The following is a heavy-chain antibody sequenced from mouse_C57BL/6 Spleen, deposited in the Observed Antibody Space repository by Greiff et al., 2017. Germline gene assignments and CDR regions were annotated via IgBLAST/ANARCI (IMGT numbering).Heavy chain of an antibody. D-gene: IGHD4-1*01. CDR3: AREDWDSYYLDD. J-gene: IGHJ2*01. CDR1: GYSITSGYY. Sequence: EVKLVESGPGLVKPSQSLSLTCSVTGYSITSGYYWNWIRQFPGNKLEWMGYISYDGSNNYNPSLTNRISITRDTSKNQFFLKLNSVTTEDTATYYCAREDWDSYYLDDWGQGTTLTVSS. CDR2: ISYDGSN. V-gene: IGHV3-6*01.